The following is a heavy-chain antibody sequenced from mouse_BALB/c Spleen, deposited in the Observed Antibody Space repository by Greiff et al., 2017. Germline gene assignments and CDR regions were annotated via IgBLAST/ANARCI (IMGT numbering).Heavy chain of an antibody. D-gene: IGHD2-14*01. CDR3: ARQEYDGYFDV. CDR1: GFTFSSYA. CDR2: ISSGGSYT. Sequence: EVMLVESGGGLVKPGGSLKLSCAASGFTFSSYAMSWVRQTPEKRLEWVATISSGGSYTYYPDSVKGRFTISRDNAKNTLYLQMSSLRSEDTAMYYCARQEYDGYFDVWGAGTTVTVSS. V-gene: IGHV5-9-3*01. J-gene: IGHJ1*01.